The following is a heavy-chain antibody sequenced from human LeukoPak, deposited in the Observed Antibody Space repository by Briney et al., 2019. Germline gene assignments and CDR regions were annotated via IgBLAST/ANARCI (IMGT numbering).Heavy chain of an antibody. CDR1: GFTFTSSA. V-gene: IGHV1-58*01. D-gene: IGHD3-22*01. CDR3: ARSGDSSGYYFDY. Sequence: GASVKVSCKASGFTFTSSAVQWVRQARGQRLEWIGWIVVGSGNTNYAQKFQERVTITRDMSTSTAYMELSSLRAEDTAVYYCARSGDSSGYYFDYWGQGTLVTVSS. J-gene: IGHJ4*02. CDR2: IVVGSGNT.